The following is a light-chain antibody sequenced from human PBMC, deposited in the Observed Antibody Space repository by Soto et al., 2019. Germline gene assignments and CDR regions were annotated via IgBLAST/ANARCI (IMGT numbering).Light chain of an antibody. CDR2: EVS. V-gene: IGLV2-8*01. CDR1: SSDVGGYNY. J-gene: IGLJ2*01. Sequence: QSALTQPPSASGSPGQSVTISCTGTSSDVGGYNYVSWYQQHPGKAPKLMIYEVSKRPSGVPDRFSGSKSGNTASLTVSGLQAEDEADYYCSSYAGSNLRRVFGGGTKLTVL. CDR3: SSYAGSNLRRV.